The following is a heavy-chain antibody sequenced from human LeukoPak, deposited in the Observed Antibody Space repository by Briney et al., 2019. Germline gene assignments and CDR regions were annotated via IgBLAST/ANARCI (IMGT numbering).Heavy chain of an antibody. Sequence: PGGSLRLSCAASGFTFSRFWMSWVRQAPGKGLEWVANINRDGSEKYYVDSVKGRFTISRDNAKNSLYLQMSSLRAEDTAVYYGATERSRFRNWGQGTLVTVSS. J-gene: IGHJ4*02. V-gene: IGHV3-7*01. CDR2: INRDGSEK. CDR3: ATERSRFRN. CDR1: GFTFSRFW.